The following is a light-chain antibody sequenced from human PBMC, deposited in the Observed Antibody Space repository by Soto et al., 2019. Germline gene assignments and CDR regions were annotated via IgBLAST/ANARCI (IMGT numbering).Light chain of an antibody. CDR2: DVN. CDR1: SSDIGGYNY. J-gene: IGLJ2*01. CDR3: SSYTSSSTYVV. V-gene: IGLV2-14*01. Sequence: QSALTQPASVSGSPGQSITISCTGTSSDIGGYNYVSWYQQHPGKAPKLMIYDVNNRPSGVSNRFSSSKSGNTASLTISGLQAEDEADYYCSSYTSSSTYVVFGGGTKLTVL.